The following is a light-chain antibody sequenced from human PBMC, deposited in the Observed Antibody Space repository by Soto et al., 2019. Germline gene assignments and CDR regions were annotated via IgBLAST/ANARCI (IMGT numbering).Light chain of an antibody. CDR3: MQATHYRPYT. CDR1: QSLVHSDGRTY. Sequence: DLVLTQTPLSSPVTLGQPASISCRSSQSLVHSDGRTYLNWLHQRPGQPPSLLISRVSNRFSGVPDRFSGSGAETDFTLRISRVEAEDVGVYYCMQATHYRPYTFGQGTKLEI. CDR2: RVS. V-gene: IGKV2-24*01. J-gene: IGKJ2*01.